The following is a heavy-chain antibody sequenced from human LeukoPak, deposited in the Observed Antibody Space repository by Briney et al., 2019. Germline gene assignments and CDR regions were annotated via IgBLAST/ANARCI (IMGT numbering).Heavy chain of an antibody. Sequence: GGSLRLSCVASGFTFSSYSMNWVRQAPGKGLEWVSYISSSSSTIYYADSVKGRFTISRDNGKNSLYLQMNSLRAEDTAVYYCARDRGCYDSSGYYLWGQGTLVTVSS. CDR2: ISSSSSTI. J-gene: IGHJ4*02. V-gene: IGHV3-48*01. D-gene: IGHD3-22*01. CDR3: ARDRGCYDSSGYYL. CDR1: GFTFSSYS.